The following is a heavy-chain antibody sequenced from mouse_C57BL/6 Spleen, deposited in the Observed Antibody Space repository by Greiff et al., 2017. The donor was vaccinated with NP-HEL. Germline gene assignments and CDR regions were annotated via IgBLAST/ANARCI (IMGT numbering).Heavy chain of an antibody. Sequence: QVQLKESGAELVKPGASVKISCKASGYAFSSYWMNWVKQRPGKGLEWIGQIYPGDGDTNYNGKFKGKATLTADKSSSTAYMQLSSLTSEDSAVYFCARSTMVTTGYYFDYWGQGTTLTVSS. V-gene: IGHV1-80*01. D-gene: IGHD2-2*01. CDR3: ARSTMVTTGYYFDY. CDR1: GYAFSSYW. CDR2: IYPGDGDT. J-gene: IGHJ2*01.